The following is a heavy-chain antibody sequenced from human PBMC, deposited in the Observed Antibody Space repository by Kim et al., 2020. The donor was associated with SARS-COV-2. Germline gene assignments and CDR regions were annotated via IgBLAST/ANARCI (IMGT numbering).Heavy chain of an antibody. J-gene: IGHJ4*02. CDR2: ISSSGSTI. CDR3: ARDFRALAVVPAAPTAFDY. Sequence: GGSLRLSCAASGFTFSSYEMNWVRQAPGKGLEWVSYISSSGSTIYYADSVKGRFTISRDNAKNSLYLQMNSLRAEDTAVYYCARDFRALAVVPAAPTAFDYWGQGTLVTVSS. CDR1: GFTFSSYE. V-gene: IGHV3-48*03. D-gene: IGHD2-2*01.